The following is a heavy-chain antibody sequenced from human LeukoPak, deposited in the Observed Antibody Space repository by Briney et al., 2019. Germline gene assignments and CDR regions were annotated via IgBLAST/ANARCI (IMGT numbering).Heavy chain of an antibody. J-gene: IGHJ5*02. D-gene: IGHD3-3*01. Sequence: GGSLRLSCAASGFTFSSYWMSWVRQAPGKGLEWVANIKQDGSEKYYVDSVKGRFTISRDNAKNSLYLQMNSLRAEDTAVYYCARAPITIFGVVPNWFDPWGQGTLVTVSS. V-gene: IGHV3-7*01. CDR1: GFTFSSYW. CDR3: ARAPITIFGVVPNWFDP. CDR2: IKQDGSEK.